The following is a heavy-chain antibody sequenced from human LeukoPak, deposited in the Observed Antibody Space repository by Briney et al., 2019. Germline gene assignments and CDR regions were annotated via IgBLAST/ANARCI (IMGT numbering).Heavy chain of an antibody. CDR2: ISAYNGNT. V-gene: IGHV1-18*01. J-gene: IGHJ4*02. D-gene: IGHD6-13*01. CDR1: GYTFTSYG. Sequence: ASVKVSCKASGYTFTSYGISWVRQAPGQGLEWMGWISAYNGNTNYAQKFQGRVTMTTDTSTSTAYMELRSLRSDDTAVYYCARVAAAGTKTYFDYWGQGTLVTVSS. CDR3: ARVAAAGTKTYFDY.